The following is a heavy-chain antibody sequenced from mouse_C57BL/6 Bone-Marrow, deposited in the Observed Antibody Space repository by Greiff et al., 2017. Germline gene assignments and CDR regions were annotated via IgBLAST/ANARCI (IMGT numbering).Heavy chain of an antibody. CDR1: GYTFTSYW. CDR3: ARGGSTVDWYLDV. J-gene: IGHJ1*03. Sequence: VQLQQPGAELVMPGASVKLSCKASGYTFTSYWMHWVKQRPGQGLEWIGEIDPSDSYTNYNQKFKGKSTLTVDKSSSTAYMQLSSLTSEDSAVYYCARGGSTVDWYLDVWGTGTTVTVSS. D-gene: IGHD1-1*01. CDR2: IDPSDSYT. V-gene: IGHV1-69*01.